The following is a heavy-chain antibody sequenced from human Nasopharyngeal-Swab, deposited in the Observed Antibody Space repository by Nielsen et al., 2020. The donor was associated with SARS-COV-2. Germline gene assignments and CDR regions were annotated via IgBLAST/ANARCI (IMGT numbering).Heavy chain of an antibody. Sequence: SETLSPTCTASDDSTRSSSFSWGRLCPPPGKGLEWIAQIYPSGSTNYNPSLRSRVTISIDTSKKQFSLKLHSVTAADTAVYYCARLDSRSSGDYWGQGTLVTVSS. J-gene: IGHJ4*02. V-gene: IGHV4-39*01. D-gene: IGHD6-6*01. CDR3: ARLDSRSSGDY. CDR2: IYPSGST. CDR1: DDSTRSSSFS.